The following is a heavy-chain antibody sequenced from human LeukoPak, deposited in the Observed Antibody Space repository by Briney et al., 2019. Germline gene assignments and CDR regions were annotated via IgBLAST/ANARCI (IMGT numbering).Heavy chain of an antibody. J-gene: IGHJ5*02. CDR2: IYYSGST. CDR3: ARVPRGGYSYSNWFDP. Sequence: SETLSLTCTDSGGSISSYYWRWIRQPPGKGLEWIGYIYYSGSTNYNPSLKSRVNISVDTSKNQFSLKLSSVTAADTAVYYCARVPRGGYSYSNWFDPWGQGTLVTVSS. CDR1: GGSISSYY. V-gene: IGHV4-59*01. D-gene: IGHD5-18*01.